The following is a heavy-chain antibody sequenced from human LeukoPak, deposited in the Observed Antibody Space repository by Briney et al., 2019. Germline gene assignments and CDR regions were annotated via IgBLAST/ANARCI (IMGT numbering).Heavy chain of an antibody. CDR2: ISYDGSNK. D-gene: IGHD2-2*01. CDR1: GFTFSNYG. V-gene: IGHV3-30*03. J-gene: IGHJ4*02. Sequence: PGGSLRLSCAASGFTFSNYGMHWVRQAPGKGLEWVSVISYDGSNKYYADSVKGRFTISRDNSKNTLYLQMNSLRAEDTAVYYCARDLVDWLVPAAIPSFDYWGQGTLVTVSS. CDR3: ARDLVDWLVPAAIPSFDY.